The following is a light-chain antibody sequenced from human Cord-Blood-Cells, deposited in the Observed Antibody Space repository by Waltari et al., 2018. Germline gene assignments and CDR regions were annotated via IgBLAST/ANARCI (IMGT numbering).Light chain of an antibody. J-gene: IGKJ3*01. Sequence: DIQMTQSPSSLSASVGDRVTITCRARQSISSYLNLYQQKPGKAPKLLIYAASSLQSGVPSRFSGSGSGTEVTLTISSLQPEDFATYYCQQSYSTPFTFGPGTKVDIK. CDR3: QQSYSTPFT. CDR2: AAS. CDR1: QSISSY. V-gene: IGKV1-39*01.